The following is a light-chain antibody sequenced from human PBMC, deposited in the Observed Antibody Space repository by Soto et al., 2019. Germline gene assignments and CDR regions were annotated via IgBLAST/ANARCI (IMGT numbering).Light chain of an antibody. V-gene: IGKV3-20*01. J-gene: IGKJ1*01. Sequence: EIVLTQAPGPLSLPPGERTPLSCRASQSVSSDYLAWYQQKHGQGPRXXIYGASSRATGIPDRFSGSGSGTAGTITISRLEPEDVEVYDGQQYRRSQWTFGQGTKVDIK. CDR2: GAS. CDR1: QSVSSDY. CDR3: QQYRRSQWT.